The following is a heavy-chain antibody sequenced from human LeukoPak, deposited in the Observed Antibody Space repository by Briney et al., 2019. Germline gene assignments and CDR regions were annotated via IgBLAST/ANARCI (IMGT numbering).Heavy chain of an antibody. CDR3: AKRTNYYGSGSYYNPSEAFDI. CDR1: GFTFSSYA. J-gene: IGHJ3*02. Sequence: PGGSLRLSCAASGFTFSSYAMSWVRQAPGKGLEWVSAISGSGGSTYYADSVKGRFTISRDNSKNTLYLQMNSLRAEDTAVYYCAKRTNYYGSGSYYNPSEAFDIWGQGTMVTVSS. CDR2: ISGSGGST. V-gene: IGHV3-23*01. D-gene: IGHD3-10*01.